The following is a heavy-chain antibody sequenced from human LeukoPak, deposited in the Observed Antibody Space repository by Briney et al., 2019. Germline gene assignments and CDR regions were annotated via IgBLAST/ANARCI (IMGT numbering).Heavy chain of an antibody. J-gene: IGHJ4*02. CDR2: IYYSGST. V-gene: IGHV4-59*01. D-gene: IGHD5-18*01. Sequence: PGGSLRLSCAASGFTFSSYAMNWIRQPPGKGLEWIGYIYYSGSTNYNPSLKSRVTISVDTSKNQFSLKLSSVTAADTAVYYCAREVRSYGTFDYWGQGTLVTVSS. CDR1: GFTFSSYA. CDR3: AREVRSYGTFDY.